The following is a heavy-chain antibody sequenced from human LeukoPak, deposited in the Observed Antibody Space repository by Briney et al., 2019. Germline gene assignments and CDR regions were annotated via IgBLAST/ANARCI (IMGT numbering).Heavy chain of an antibody. V-gene: IGHV4-34*01. CDR1: GGSFSGYY. Sequence: SETLSLTCAVYGGSFSGYYWSWIRQPPGKGLEWIGEINHSGSTNYNPSLKSRVTISVDRSKNQFSLKLSSVTAADTAVYYCARGSDDFWSGNGGYFDLWGRGTLVTVSS. CDR2: INHSGST. D-gene: IGHD3-3*01. J-gene: IGHJ2*01. CDR3: ARGSDDFWSGNGGYFDL.